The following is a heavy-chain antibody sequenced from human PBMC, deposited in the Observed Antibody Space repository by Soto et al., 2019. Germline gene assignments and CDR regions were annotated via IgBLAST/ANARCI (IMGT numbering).Heavy chain of an antibody. V-gene: IGHV4-31*03. CDR1: CGSIISGGYY. CDR2: IYYSGST. J-gene: IGHJ4*02. CDR3: ARVSPRDYGGNIGY. D-gene: IGHD4-17*01. Sequence: SETLSLTCTVSCGSIISGGYYWSWIRQHPGKGLEWIGYIYYSGSTYYNPSLKSRVTISVDTSKNQFSLKLSSVTAADTAVYYCARVSPRDYGGNIGYWGQGTLVTVSS.